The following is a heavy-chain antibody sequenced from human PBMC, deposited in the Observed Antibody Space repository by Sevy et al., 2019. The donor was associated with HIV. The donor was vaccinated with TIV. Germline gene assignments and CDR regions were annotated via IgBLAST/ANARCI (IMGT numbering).Heavy chain of an antibody. J-gene: IGHJ6*02. D-gene: IGHD1-7*01. CDR1: GDTFSTYD. CDR3: ASGGSGDVGNYGYYYYGMDV. CDR2: MSPKSGST. V-gene: IGHV1-8*02. Sequence: ASVKVSCKASGDTFSTYDINWVRQAPGQGLEWMGWMSPKSGSTGFAQKFQGRLTMTRDTSINTAYMEFSSLRSEDTAVYYCASGGSGDVGNYGYYYYGMDVWGQGTTVTVSS.